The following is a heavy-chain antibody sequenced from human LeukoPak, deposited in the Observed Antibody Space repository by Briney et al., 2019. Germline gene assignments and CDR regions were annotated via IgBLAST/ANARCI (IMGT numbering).Heavy chain of an antibody. CDR1: GFTFSDYY. CDR2: ISSSSSTI. D-gene: IGHD3-16*01. Sequence: GGSLRLSCAASGFTFSDYYMIWIRQAPGKGLEWVSYISSSSSTIYYADSVKGRFTISRDNAKNSLYLQMNSLRAEDTAVYYCARDGGSAAMDVWGKGTTVTVSS. J-gene: IGHJ6*03. CDR3: ARDGGSAAMDV. V-gene: IGHV3-11*04.